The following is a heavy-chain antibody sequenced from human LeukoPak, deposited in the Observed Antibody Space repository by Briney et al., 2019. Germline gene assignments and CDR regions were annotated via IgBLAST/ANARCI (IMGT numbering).Heavy chain of an antibody. D-gene: IGHD6-19*01. CDR2: ISSSSSYI. CDR3: AREGRRSSGWYMNYYYGMDV. CDR1: GFTFSSYS. Sequence: GESLRLSCAASGFTFSSYSMNWVRQAPGKGLEWVSFISSSSSYIYYADSVKGRFTISRDNAKNSLYLQMNSLRAEDTAVYYCAREGRRSSGWYMNYYYGMDVWGQGTTVTVSS. V-gene: IGHV3-21*01. J-gene: IGHJ6*02.